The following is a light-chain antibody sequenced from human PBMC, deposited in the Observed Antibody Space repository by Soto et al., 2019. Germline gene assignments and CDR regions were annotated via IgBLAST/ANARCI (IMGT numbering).Light chain of an antibody. CDR3: QQRSNWPPTWT. Sequence: EIVLTQSPATLSLSPGERATLSCRASQSVSDNLAWYQHKPGQAPRLLIYDASNRATDIPARFSGSGSGTDFTLTISSLEPEDIAVYYCQQRSNWPPTWTFGQGTKVEIK. J-gene: IGKJ1*01. CDR2: DAS. V-gene: IGKV3-11*01. CDR1: QSVSDN.